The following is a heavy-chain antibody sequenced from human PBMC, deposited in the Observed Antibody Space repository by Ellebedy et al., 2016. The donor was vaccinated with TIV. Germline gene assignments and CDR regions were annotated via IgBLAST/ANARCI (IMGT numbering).Heavy chain of an antibody. D-gene: IGHD2-2*01. CDR1: GGSISSGSYY. Sequence: SETLSLTXTVSGGSISSGSYYWSWIRQPAGKGLEWIGRIYTSGSTNYNPSLKSRVTMSVDTSKNQFSLKLSSVTAADTAVYYYARGLVVADYYYYYMDVWGKGTTVTVSS. V-gene: IGHV4-61*02. CDR2: IYTSGST. J-gene: IGHJ6*03. CDR3: ARGLVVADYYYYYMDV.